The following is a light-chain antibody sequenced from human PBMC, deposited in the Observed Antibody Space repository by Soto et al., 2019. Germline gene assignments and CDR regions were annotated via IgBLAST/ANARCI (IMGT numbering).Light chain of an antibody. V-gene: IGLV2-14*01. Sequence: QSALTQPASVSGSPGQSITISCTGTSSDVGGYNYVSWYQQQPGKAHKLMIYNIRNRPSGVSNRFSGSTSGNTASLTISGLPAEDDADYYCSSYTSRSTLVFGGGTQLTVL. CDR1: SSDVGGYNY. J-gene: IGLJ2*01. CDR3: SSYTSRSTLV. CDR2: NIR.